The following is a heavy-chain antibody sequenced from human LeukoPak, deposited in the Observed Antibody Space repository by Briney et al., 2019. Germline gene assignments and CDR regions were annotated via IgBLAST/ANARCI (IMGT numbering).Heavy chain of an antibody. CDR1: GGTFSSYA. D-gene: IGHD1-1*01. J-gene: IGHJ5*02. V-gene: IGHV1-69*06. Sequence: ASVKVSCKASGGTFSSYAISWVRQAPGQGLEWMGRIIPIFGTANYAQKFQGRVTITADKSTSTAYMELSSLRSEDTAVYYCARGEVPPSPNWFDPWGQGTLVTVSS. CDR3: ARGEVPPSPNWFDP. CDR2: IIPIFGTA.